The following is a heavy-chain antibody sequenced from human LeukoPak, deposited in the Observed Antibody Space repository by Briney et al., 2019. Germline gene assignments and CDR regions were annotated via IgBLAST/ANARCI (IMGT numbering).Heavy chain of an antibody. CDR1: GGSFISYA. V-gene: IGHV1-69*04. D-gene: IGHD6-13*01. CDR2: IIPILGIA. Sequence: SVKVSCKASGGSFISYAISWVRQAPGQGLEWMGRIIPILGIANYAQKFQGRVTITADKSTSTAYMELSSLRSEDTAVYYCARDQWQQPFDYWGQGTLVTVSS. CDR3: ARDQWQQPFDY. J-gene: IGHJ4*02.